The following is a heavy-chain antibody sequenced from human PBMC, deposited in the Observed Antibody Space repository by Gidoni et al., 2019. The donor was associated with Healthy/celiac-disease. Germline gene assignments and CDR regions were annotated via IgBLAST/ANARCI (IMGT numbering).Heavy chain of an antibody. Sequence: QVQLVQSGAEVKKPGASVQVCCKASGLPFTGYDINWVRQATGQGLEWMGWMNPNSGNTGYAQQFQGRVTMTRNTSISTAYMELSSLRSEDTAVYYCARAVGPAQTYNWFDPWGQGTLVTVSS. CDR1: GLPFTGYD. CDR3: ARAVGPAQTYNWFDP. J-gene: IGHJ5*02. D-gene: IGHD1-26*01. V-gene: IGHV1-8*01. CDR2: MNPNSGNT.